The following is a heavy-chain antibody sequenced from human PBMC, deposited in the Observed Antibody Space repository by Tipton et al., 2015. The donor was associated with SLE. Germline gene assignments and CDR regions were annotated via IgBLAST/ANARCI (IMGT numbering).Heavy chain of an antibody. D-gene: IGHD3-22*01. Sequence: TLSLTCTVSGGSISSYYWSWIRQPPGKGLEWIGYIYYSGSTNYNPSLKSRVTISVDTSKNQFSLKLSSVTAADTAVYYCARGQWLSTTLAFDYWGQGTLVTVSS. J-gene: IGHJ4*02. CDR1: GGSISSYY. V-gene: IGHV4-59*01. CDR3: ARGQWLSTTLAFDY. CDR2: IYYSGST.